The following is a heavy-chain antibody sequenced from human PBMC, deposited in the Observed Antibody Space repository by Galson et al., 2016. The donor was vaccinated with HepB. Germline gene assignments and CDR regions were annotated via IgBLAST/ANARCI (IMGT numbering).Heavy chain of an antibody. CDR3: ARELHHSFYFDD. J-gene: IGHJ4*02. V-gene: IGHV1-46*02. D-gene: IGHD1-14*01. Sequence: SVKVSCKASGYTFNTYNMHWVRQAPGQGLEWMGIIKPSGGNTIYAQKFQDRITMTRDTSTSTVYMELISLRSEDTAVYYCARELHHSFYFDDWGQGTLLTVSS. CDR1: GYTFNTYN. CDR2: IKPSGGNT.